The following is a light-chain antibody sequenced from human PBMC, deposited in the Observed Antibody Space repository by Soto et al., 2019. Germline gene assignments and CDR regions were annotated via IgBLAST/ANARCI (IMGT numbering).Light chain of an antibody. CDR3: ATWDDSLNDVV. CDR1: SSNIGSNT. J-gene: IGLJ2*01. CDR2: SNN. V-gene: IGLV1-44*01. Sequence: QSVLTQPPSASGTPGQRVTISCSGSSSNIGSNTVNWYQQLPGTAPKLLIYSNNQRPSGVPDRFSGSKSGTSGSLAISGLQSEDEADYYWATWDDSLNDVVFGGGTKLTVL.